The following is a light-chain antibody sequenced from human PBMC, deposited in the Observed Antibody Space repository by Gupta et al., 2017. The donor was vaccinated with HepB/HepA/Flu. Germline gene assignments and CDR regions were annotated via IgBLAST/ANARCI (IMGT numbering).Light chain of an antibody. CDR1: QAISSS. V-gene: IGKV1-9*01. CDR2: AAS. CDR3: QRFHPYPPT. J-gene: IGKJ4*01. Sequence: DIQLTQSPSLLSASIGDRVTITCRASQAISSSLAWFQQKPGKAPKLLIDAASTLQSGVPSRFSGGGSGTEFTLTISILHPEDFTAYYCQRFHPYPPTFGGGTKLEI.